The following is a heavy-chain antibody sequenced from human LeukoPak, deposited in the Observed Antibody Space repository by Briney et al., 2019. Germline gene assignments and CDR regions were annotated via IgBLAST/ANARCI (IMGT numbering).Heavy chain of an antibody. Sequence: PSETLSLTCSVSGGSISGYYWSWLRQPPGQGLEWIGYMYETGHTMYNSSLKSRVTMSLDTSRNYFSLSLSSVTAADTAVYYCARHPFATPFDYWGPGTLATVSS. D-gene: IGHD2-15*01. CDR1: GGSISGYY. V-gene: IGHV4-59*08. CDR2: MYETGHT. CDR3: ARHPFATPFDY. J-gene: IGHJ4*02.